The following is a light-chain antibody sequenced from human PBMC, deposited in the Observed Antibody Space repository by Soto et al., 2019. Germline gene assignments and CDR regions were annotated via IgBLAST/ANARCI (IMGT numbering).Light chain of an antibody. CDR2: GAS. J-gene: IGKJ1*01. CDR1: QSVSSSF. V-gene: IGKV3-20*01. CDR3: QQYGSSPWT. Sequence: EIVLTQSPGTLSLSPGERATLSCRASQSVSSSFLAWYQQKPGQAPRLLIYGASSRATGIPDRFSRSGSGTDFTLTISGLEPDDFAVYYCQQYGSSPWTFGQGTKVEIK.